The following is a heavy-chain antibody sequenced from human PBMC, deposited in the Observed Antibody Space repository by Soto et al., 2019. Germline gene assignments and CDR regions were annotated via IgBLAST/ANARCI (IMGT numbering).Heavy chain of an antibody. CDR2: IYHSGST. V-gene: IGHV4-39*07. CDR1: GGSISSSSYY. CDR3: ARSDYGYYYYGMDV. Sequence: QLQLQESGPGLVKPSETLSLTCTVSGGSISSSSYYWGWIRQPPGKGLEWIGSIYHSGSTYYNPSLKSRVTISVDRSKNQFSLKLSSVTAADTAVYYCARSDYGYYYYGMDVWGQGTTVTVSS. J-gene: IGHJ6*02. D-gene: IGHD4-17*01.